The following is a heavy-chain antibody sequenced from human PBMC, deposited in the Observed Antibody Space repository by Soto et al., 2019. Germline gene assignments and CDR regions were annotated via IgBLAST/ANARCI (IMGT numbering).Heavy chain of an antibody. CDR3: AKMGGITGTWSFDY. D-gene: IGHD1-20*01. J-gene: IGHJ4*02. CDR2: ISGSGGST. CDR1: GFTFSSYA. Sequence: GGSLRLSCAASGFTFSSYAMSWVRQAPGKGLEWVSAISGSGGSTYYADSVEGRFTISRDNSKNTLYLQMNSLRAEDTAVYYCAKMGGITGTWSFDYWGQGTLVTVSS. V-gene: IGHV3-23*01.